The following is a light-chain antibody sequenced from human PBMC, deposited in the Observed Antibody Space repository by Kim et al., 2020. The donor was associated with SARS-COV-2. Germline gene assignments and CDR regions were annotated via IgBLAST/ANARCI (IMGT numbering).Light chain of an antibody. V-gene: IGLV2-8*01. CDR2: EVT. CDR1: IGGVGSYKY. CDR3: ASHGGYDYV. J-gene: IGLJ1*01. Sequence: PGQSVAILCSGTIGGVGSYKYVSWYQQHPGKSPKLIIYEVTKRPSGVPDRFSGSMSGNTASLTVSGLQAEDEADYYCASHGGYDYVFGTGTKVTVL.